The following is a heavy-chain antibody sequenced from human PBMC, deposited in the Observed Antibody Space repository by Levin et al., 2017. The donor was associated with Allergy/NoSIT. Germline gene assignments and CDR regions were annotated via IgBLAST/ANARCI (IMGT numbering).Heavy chain of an antibody. J-gene: IGHJ6*02. V-gene: IGHV1-24*01. D-gene: IGHD3-10*01. CDR2: FDPENDKI. Sequence: ASVKVSCKVSGSSLSEISMHWVRQAPGKGLEWMGGFDPENDKIIYAQKFQGRVTITDDTSTDTANMELSSLRSDDTAVYYCATATSSGSEIHYYFHAVDVWGQGTTVTVSS. CDR1: GSSLSEIS. CDR3: ATATSSGSEIHYYFHAVDV.